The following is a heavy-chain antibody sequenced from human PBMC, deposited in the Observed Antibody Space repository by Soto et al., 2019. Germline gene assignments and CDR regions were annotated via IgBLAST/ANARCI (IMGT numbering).Heavy chain of an antibody. J-gene: IGHJ6*02. V-gene: IGHV1-46*01. Sequence: ASVKVSCKASGYTFTSYYMHWVRQAPGQGLDWLGIINPSGGSTSYAQKFQGRVTMTRDTSTSTVYMELSSLRAEDTAVYYCARESITIFGVVPNRPHSSMDVWGQGTTVTVSS. D-gene: IGHD3-3*01. CDR3: ARESITIFGVVPNRPHSSMDV. CDR1: GYTFTSYY. CDR2: INPSGGST.